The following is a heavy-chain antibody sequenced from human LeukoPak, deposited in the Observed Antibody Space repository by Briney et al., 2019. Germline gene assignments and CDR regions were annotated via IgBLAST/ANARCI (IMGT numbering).Heavy chain of an antibody. V-gene: IGHV3-23*01. D-gene: IGHD2-15*01. Sequence: PGGSLRLSCAASGFTFSNYAMSWVRQAPGKGLEWVSVLYSDGRTNYADSVKGRFTISRDTSKNTLYLQVNSLRAEDTAVYYCARGGGYYPIDYWGQGTLVTVSS. J-gene: IGHJ4*02. CDR2: LYSDGRT. CDR3: ARGGGYYPIDY. CDR1: GFTFSNYA.